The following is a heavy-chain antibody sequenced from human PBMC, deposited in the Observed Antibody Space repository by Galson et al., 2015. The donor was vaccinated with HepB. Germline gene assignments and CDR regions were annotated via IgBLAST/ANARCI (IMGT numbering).Heavy chain of an antibody. CDR3: ARTSGDRTFDY. Sequence: ALRLSCAASGFTFSSYTMNWVRQAPGKGLEWVSSISSRSHTIYYADSVKGRFTITRDNAKNSLYLQMNSLRAEDTAVYYCARTSGDRTFDYWGQGTLVTVSS. J-gene: IGHJ4*02. CDR1: GFTFSSYT. CDR2: ISSRSHTI. V-gene: IGHV3-21*01. D-gene: IGHD7-27*01.